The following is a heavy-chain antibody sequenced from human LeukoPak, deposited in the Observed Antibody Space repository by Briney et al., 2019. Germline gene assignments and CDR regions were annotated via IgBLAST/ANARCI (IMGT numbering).Heavy chain of an antibody. Sequence: ASVKVSCKASGYTFTSYGISWVRQAPGQGLECMGWISAYNGNTNYAQKLQGRVTMTTDTSTSTAYMELRSLRSDDTAVYYCARDSEGYSYGNGFDYWGQGTLVTVSS. CDR3: ARDSEGYSYGNGFDY. CDR2: ISAYNGNT. D-gene: IGHD5-18*01. V-gene: IGHV1-18*01. J-gene: IGHJ4*02. CDR1: GYTFTSYG.